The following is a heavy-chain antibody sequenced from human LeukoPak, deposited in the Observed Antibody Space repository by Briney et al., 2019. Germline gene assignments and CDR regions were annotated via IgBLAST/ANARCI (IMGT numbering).Heavy chain of an antibody. D-gene: IGHD2-15*01. CDR1: GFTFRSFG. CDR3: AKMVVVVLPAPQDY. J-gene: IGHJ4*02. CDR2: IRSDGRAT. V-gene: IGHV3-30*02. Sequence: GGSLRLSCAASGFTFRSFGMHWVRQAPGKGLEWVSFIRSDGRATDYADSVKGRLTISRDNSKNTLYLQMNSLRAEDTAVYYCAKMVVVVLPAPQDYWGQGSLVTVSS.